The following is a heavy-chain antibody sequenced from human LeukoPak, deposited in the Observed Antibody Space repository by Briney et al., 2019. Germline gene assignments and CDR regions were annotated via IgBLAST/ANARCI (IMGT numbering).Heavy chain of an antibody. CDR2: ISSTGTTI. CDR1: GFTFSSYE. CDR3: ARSHYYDSSGYYDY. Sequence: GGSLRLSCAASGFTFSSYEMNWIRQAPGKGLEWVSYISSTGTTIYYADSVKGRFTISRDNAKNSLYLQMNSLRAEDTAVYYCARSHYYDSSGYYDYWGQGTLVTVSS. D-gene: IGHD3-22*01. V-gene: IGHV3-48*03. J-gene: IGHJ4*02.